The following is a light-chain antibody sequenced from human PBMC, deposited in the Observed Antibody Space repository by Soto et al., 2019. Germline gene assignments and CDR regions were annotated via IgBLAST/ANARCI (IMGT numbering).Light chain of an antibody. V-gene: IGLV4-69*01. CDR3: QTWGSGAVV. Sequence: QLVLTQSPSASASLGASVKLTCTLSSGHRYYAIAWHQQQPEKGPRFLMKLNSDGSQIKGDGIPDRFSGSSSGAERYLTISSLQSEDEADYYCQTWGSGAVVFGGRTKVTVL. J-gene: IGLJ2*01. CDR2: LNSDGSQ. CDR1: SGHRYYA.